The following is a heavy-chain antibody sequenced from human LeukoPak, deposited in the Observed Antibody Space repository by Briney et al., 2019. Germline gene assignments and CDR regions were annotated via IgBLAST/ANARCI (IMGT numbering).Heavy chain of an antibody. J-gene: IGHJ4*02. CDR2: IYSGGXX. CDR1: GFTVSSNY. CDR3: ARLGVPAIVDY. D-gene: IGHD3-16*01. Sequence: GGSLRLSCAASGFTVSSNYXXXXXXXXXMXLEWXSVIYSGGXXXXXXXVKGRFTXXXDNSKXTLNLQMNSLRAEDTAVYYCARLGVPAIVDYWGQGTLVTVSS. V-gene: IGHV3-53*01.